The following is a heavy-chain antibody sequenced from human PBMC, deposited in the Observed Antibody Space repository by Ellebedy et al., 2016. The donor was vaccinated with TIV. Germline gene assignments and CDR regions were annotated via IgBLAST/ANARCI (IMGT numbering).Heavy chain of an antibody. CDR2: IPRESDAM. J-gene: IGHJ3*02. CDR3: VRDLHWAFDI. CDR1: GFTFSSFS. Sequence: PGGSLRLSCSASGFTFSSFSMNWVRQAPGKGLEWVSYIPRESDAMSYADSVKGRFTISRDNAKNSLYLQMNSLRDADTAVYYCVRDLHWAFDIWGQGTVVTVSS. D-gene: IGHD1-1*01. V-gene: IGHV3-48*02.